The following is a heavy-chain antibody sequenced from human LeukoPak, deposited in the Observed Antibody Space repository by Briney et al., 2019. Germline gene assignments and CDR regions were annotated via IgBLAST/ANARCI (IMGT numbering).Heavy chain of an antibody. CDR2: IPSSGSSI. Sequence: PGGSLRLSCAASGFTFSSYELNWVRLAPGKGLEWVSYIPSSGSSIYYVDSVKGRFTISRDNAKNSLYLQMNSLRVEDTAVYYCAREATRATGYFDYWGQGTLVTVSS. J-gene: IGHJ4*02. V-gene: IGHV3-48*03. CDR3: AREATRATGYFDY. CDR1: GFTFSSYE. D-gene: IGHD7-27*01.